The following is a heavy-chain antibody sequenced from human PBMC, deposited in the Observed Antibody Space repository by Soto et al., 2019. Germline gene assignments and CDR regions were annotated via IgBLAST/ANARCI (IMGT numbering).Heavy chain of an antibody. CDR1: GFTFSNYA. Sequence: GGSLRLSCAASGFTFSNYAMSWVRQAPGKGLEWVSAISGSGGNTYYADSVKGRFTISRDNSKNTLYLQMNSLRAEDTAVYYCAKDAGALYSSSWYRTNYFDYWGQGTLVTVSS. CDR3: AKDAGALYSSSWYRTNYFDY. V-gene: IGHV3-23*01. D-gene: IGHD6-13*01. J-gene: IGHJ4*02. CDR2: ISGSGGNT.